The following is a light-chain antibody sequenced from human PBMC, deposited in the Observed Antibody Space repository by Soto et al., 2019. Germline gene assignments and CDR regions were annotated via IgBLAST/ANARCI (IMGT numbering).Light chain of an antibody. CDR3: QQRSNWPIT. V-gene: IGKV3-15*01. CDR1: QSVSRN. Sequence: EIVMTQSPSTLSVSPGERPTLSWPASQSVSRNLAWYQQKPGQAPRLLIYGASTRATGIPARFSGSGYGTDFNLTISSLETEDFAVYYCQQRSNWPITFGQGTRLEIK. J-gene: IGKJ5*01. CDR2: GAS.